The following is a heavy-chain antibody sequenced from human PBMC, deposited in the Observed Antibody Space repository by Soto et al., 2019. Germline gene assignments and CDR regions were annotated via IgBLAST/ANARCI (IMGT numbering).Heavy chain of an antibody. CDR3: AHAYSDILTGYYPLPFDY. CDR1: GFSLSTSGVG. D-gene: IGHD3-9*01. CDR2: IYWDDDK. Sequence: QITLKESGPTLVKPTQTLTLTCTFSGFSLSTSGVGVGWIRQPPGKALEWLALIYWDDDKRYSPSLKSRLTITKDTSKTQVVLTMTNMDPVDTATYYCAHAYSDILTGYYPLPFDYWGQGTLVTVSS. J-gene: IGHJ4*02. V-gene: IGHV2-5*02.